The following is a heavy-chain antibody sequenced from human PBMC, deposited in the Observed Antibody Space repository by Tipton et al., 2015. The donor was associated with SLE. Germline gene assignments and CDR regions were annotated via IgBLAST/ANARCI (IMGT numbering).Heavy chain of an antibody. CDR3: ARGPKGSGSYSDWYFDL. Sequence: LRLSCTVSGGSISSYYWSWIRQPAGKGLEWIGRIYTSGSTNYNPSLKSRVTMSVDTSKNQFSLKLSSVTAADTAVYYCARGPKGSGSYSDWYFDLWGRGTLVTVSS. D-gene: IGHD3-10*01. CDR2: IYTSGST. V-gene: IGHV4-4*07. CDR1: GGSISSYY. J-gene: IGHJ2*01.